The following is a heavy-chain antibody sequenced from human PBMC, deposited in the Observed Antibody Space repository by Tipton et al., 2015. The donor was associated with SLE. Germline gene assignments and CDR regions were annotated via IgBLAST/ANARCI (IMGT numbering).Heavy chain of an antibody. CDR2: IKQDGSEK. Sequence: SLRLSCAASGFTFSSYWMSWVRQAPGKGLEWVANIKQDGSEKYYVDSVKGRFAISRDNAKNSLYLQMNSLRAEDTAVYYCARGIVSSWYDYWGQGTLVTVSS. V-gene: IGHV3-7*01. J-gene: IGHJ4*02. CDR3: ARGIVSSWYDY. D-gene: IGHD6-13*01. CDR1: GFTFSSYW.